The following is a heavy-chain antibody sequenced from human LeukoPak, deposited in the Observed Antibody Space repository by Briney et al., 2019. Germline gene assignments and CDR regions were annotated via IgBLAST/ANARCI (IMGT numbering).Heavy chain of an antibody. CDR3: ARDFGWGGALDI. J-gene: IGHJ3*02. V-gene: IGHV3-21*01. D-gene: IGHD6-19*01. CDR1: GFPFSHYT. Sequence: GGSLRLSCAASGFPFSHYTMNWVRRAPGKGLEWVSLITSSSTYVESADSVKGRLTISRDNAKNSLSLQMNSLRAEDTAVYYCARDFGWGGALDIWGQGTMVTVSS. CDR2: ITSSSTYV.